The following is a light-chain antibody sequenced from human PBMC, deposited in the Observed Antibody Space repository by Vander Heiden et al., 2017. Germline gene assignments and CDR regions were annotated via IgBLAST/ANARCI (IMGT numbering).Light chain of an antibody. Sequence: QSVLTQPPSVSGAPGQRVTISCTGGSSNIEAGYDVHWYQQLPGTAPKLLIDDNSNRPSVVPDRFSGSKSGTSASLAITGLQAEDEADYSCQSYDSSLSDVVFGGGTKLTVL. CDR3: QSYDSSLSDVV. CDR2: DNS. J-gene: IGLJ2*01. V-gene: IGLV1-40*01. CDR1: SSNIEAGYD.